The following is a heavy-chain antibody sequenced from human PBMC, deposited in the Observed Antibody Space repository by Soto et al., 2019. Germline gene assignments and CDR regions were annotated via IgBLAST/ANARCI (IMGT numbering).Heavy chain of an antibody. CDR3: ARPAGGTMTIYGMDV. V-gene: IGHV1-69*01. CDR1: GGTFSSYA. Sequence: QVQLVQSGAEVKKPGSSVKVSCKASGGTFSSYAISWVRQAPGQGLEWMGVIIPIFGTANYAQKFHSRVKFTADESTSTTYRDLSSPRSEDTAVYYCARPAGGTMTIYGMDVLGQGTTVTVSS. CDR2: IIPIFGTA. J-gene: IGHJ6*01. D-gene: IGHD3-22*01.